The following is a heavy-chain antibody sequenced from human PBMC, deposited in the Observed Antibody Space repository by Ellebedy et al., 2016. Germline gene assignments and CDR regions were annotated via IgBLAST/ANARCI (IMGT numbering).Heavy chain of an antibody. J-gene: IGHJ4*02. D-gene: IGHD2/OR15-2a*01. CDR3: ARAPRGIYYFDF. Sequence: GESLKISCAASGFTFSNYGMHWVRQAPGKGLEWVAVIWHDGSYQYYADSVKGRFTISRDNSNNMMYLQMNSLRAEDTAVYYCARAPRGIYYFDFWGQGTLVTASS. V-gene: IGHV3-33*01. CDR2: IWHDGSYQ. CDR1: GFTFSNYG.